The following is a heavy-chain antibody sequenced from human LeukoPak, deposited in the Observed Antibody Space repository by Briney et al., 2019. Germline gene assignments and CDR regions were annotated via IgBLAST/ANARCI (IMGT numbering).Heavy chain of an antibody. D-gene: IGHD3-22*01. Sequence: ASVKVSCKASGYTFRNYAITWVRQAPGQGLEWMGWISDYNGNTNYAQKFQGRVTMTTDTSTSTAYMELRSLRSDDTAVYYCARGDDYDSSGCFPGMNYWGQGTLVTVSS. CDR1: GYTFRNYA. CDR2: ISDYNGNT. J-gene: IGHJ4*02. V-gene: IGHV1-18*01. CDR3: ARGDDYDSSGCFPGMNY.